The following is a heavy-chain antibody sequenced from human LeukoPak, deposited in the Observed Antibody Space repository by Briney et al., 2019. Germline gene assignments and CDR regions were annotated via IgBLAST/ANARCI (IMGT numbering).Heavy chain of an antibody. D-gene: IGHD3-10*01. CDR1: GYTFTSYG. CDR3: ARDYFAMVRGVIIPPLGY. V-gene: IGHV1-18*01. CDR2: ISAYNGNT. J-gene: IGHJ4*02. Sequence: ASVKVSCKSSGYTFTSYGHSWVRQPRGQGLEWMGWISAYNGNTNYAQKLQGRGTMTTDTSTSTAYMELRSLRSDDTAVYYCARDYFAMVRGVIIPPLGYWGQGTLVTVSS.